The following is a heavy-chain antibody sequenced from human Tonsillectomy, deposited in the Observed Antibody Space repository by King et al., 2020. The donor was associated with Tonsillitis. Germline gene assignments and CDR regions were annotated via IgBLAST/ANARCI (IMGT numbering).Heavy chain of an antibody. D-gene: IGHD5-12*01. CDR3: ARGYGYSSDC. V-gene: IGHV3-49*03. J-gene: IGHJ4*02. CDR1: GFTFGDFT. CDR2: IRSKAYGATT. Sequence: VQLVESGGGLVQPGRSLRLSCTGSGFTFGDFTMSWFRQAPGKGLEWVSFIRSKAYGATTEYAASVKGRFSISRDDSKSIAYLQMNSLKTEDTALYYCARGYGYSSDCWGQGTLVTVSS.